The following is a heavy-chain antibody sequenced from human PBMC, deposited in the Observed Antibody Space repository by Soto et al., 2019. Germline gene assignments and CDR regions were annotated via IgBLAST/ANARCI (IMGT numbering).Heavy chain of an antibody. CDR1: GGSISSYY. D-gene: IGHD1-26*01. CDR2: VYYSGNT. J-gene: IGHJ4*02. V-gene: IGHV4-59*01. CDR3: ARVEPTHTIDY. Sequence: SETLSLTCTVSGGSISSYYWSWIRQPPGKGLEWIGYVYYSGNTNYNPSLKSRVTISIDTSKGQFSLKLSSVTAADTAVYYCARVEPTHTIDYWGQGTLVTVSS.